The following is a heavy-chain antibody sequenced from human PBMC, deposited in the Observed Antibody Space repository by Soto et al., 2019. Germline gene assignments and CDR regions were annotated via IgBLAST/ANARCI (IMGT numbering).Heavy chain of an antibody. D-gene: IGHD3-22*01. J-gene: IGHJ4*02. CDR3: ASGAAFYYDTSRY. V-gene: IGHV3-30-3*01. CDR1: GFNFNIHA. CDR2: MSPGGNSQ. Sequence: GGSLRLSCAAPGFNFNIHALHWIRQAPGEGLEWVAVMSPGGNSQYYADSVKGRFTISRDTSRSTLYLQMTSLRPEDTAVYYCASGAAFYYDTSRYWGQGTLVTVSS.